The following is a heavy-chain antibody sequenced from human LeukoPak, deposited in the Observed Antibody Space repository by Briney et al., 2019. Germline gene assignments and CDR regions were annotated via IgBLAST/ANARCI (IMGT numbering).Heavy chain of an antibody. CDR3: AIGGTMVLDY. D-gene: IGHD4/OR15-4a*01. J-gene: IGHJ4*02. CDR1: GGSINSYY. Sequence: SETLSLTCTVSGGSINSYYWSWIRQPPGKGLEWIGYIYYSGSTNYNPSLKSRVSISVDTSKNQFSLKLSSVTAADTAVYYCAIGGTMVLDYWGQGTLVTVSS. CDR2: IYYSGST. V-gene: IGHV4-59*01.